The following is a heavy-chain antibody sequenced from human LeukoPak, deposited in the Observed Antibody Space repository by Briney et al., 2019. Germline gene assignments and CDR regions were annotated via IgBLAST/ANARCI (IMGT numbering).Heavy chain of an antibody. CDR1: GGSFSSYY. D-gene: IGHD4-17*01. Sequence: PSETLSLTCAVYGGSFSSYYWGWIRQPPGKGLEWIGSIYYSGSTYYNPSLKSRVTISVDTSKNQFSLKLSSVTAADTAVYYCARQEDYGDPRNWFDPWGQGTLVTVSS. V-gene: IGHV4-39*01. J-gene: IGHJ5*02. CDR3: ARQEDYGDPRNWFDP. CDR2: IYYSGST.